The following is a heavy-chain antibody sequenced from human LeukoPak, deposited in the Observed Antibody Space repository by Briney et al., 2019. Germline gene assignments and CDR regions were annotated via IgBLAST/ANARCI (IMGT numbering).Heavy chain of an antibody. CDR2: MNPNSGNT. CDR3: ARDNPPMSGAFDI. CDR1: GYTFASYD. Sequence: ASVKVSCKASGYTFASYDINWVRQATGQGLEWMGWMNPNSGNTGYAQKFQGRVTITRNTSISTAYMELSSLRSEDTAVYYCARDNPPMSGAFDIWGQGTMVTVSS. D-gene: IGHD1-14*01. J-gene: IGHJ3*02. V-gene: IGHV1-8*03.